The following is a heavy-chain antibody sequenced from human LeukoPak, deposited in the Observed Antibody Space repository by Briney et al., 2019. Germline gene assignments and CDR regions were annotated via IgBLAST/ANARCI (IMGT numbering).Heavy chain of an antibody. D-gene: IGHD1-26*01. J-gene: IGHJ1*01. Sequence: GGSLRLSCAASGFTVSSNYMSWVRQAPGKGLEWVSVIYSGGSTYYADSVKGRFTISRDNSKNTLYLQMNSLRAEDTAVYYCARGGSGSYGAEYFQHWGQGTLVTVSS. V-gene: IGHV3-66*01. CDR2: IYSGGST. CDR1: GFTVSSNY. CDR3: ARGGSGSYGAEYFQH.